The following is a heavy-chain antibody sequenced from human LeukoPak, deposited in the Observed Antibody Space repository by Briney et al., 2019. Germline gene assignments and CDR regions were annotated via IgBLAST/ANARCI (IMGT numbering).Heavy chain of an antibody. CDR3: AKGGVTMIFFDY. CDR1: GFTFSNYA. J-gene: IGHJ4*02. D-gene: IGHD3-22*01. CDR2: ISGGGST. Sequence: GGSLRLSCAASGFTFSNYAMSWVRQAPGKGLEWVSAISGGGSTSYADSVKGRFTISRDNSKNTLYLQMNSLRAEDTAVYYCAKGGVTMIFFDYWGQGTLVTVSS. V-gene: IGHV3-23*01.